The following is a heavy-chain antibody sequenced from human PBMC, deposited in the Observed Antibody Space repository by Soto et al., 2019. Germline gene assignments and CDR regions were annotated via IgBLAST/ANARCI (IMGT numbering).Heavy chain of an antibody. J-gene: IGHJ4*02. D-gene: IGHD3-10*01. CDR1: GYAFSHYG. CDR3: ARDLAGSGSYYTDF. V-gene: IGHV1-18*01. Sequence: ASVKVSCKASGYAFSHYGISWVRLAPGQGLEWMGWIGAYNGKTNYAQKLQGRVTMTTDTSTSTAYMELRSLRSDDTAVYYCARDLAGSGSYYTDFWGQGTLVTVSS. CDR2: IGAYNGKT.